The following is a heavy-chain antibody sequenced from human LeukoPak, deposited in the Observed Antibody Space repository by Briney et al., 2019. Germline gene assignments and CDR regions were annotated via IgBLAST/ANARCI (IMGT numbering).Heavy chain of an antibody. CDR3: ARDKWGEVAGIDY. Sequence: GESLKVSCKASGYTFTSYAMNWVRQAPGQGLEWMGWINTNTGNPTYAQGFTGRFVFSLDTSVSAAYLQISSLKAEDTAVYYCARDKWGEVAGIDYWGQGTLVTVSS. D-gene: IGHD6-19*01. CDR2: INTNTGNP. CDR1: GYTFTSYA. J-gene: IGHJ4*02. V-gene: IGHV7-4-1*02.